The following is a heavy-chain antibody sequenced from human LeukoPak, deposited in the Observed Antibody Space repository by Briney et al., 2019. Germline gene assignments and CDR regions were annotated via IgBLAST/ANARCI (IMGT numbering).Heavy chain of an antibody. CDR2: ISYIGST. Sequence: SETLSLTCTVSGGSFSSPYWSWIRQPPGKGLEWIGYISYIGSTNYNPSLKSRVTISVDTSKNQFSLKLSSVTAADTAVYYCAREALYYDILTGYFLAAAFDIWGQGTMVTVSS. D-gene: IGHD3-9*01. J-gene: IGHJ3*02. V-gene: IGHV4-59*11. CDR3: AREALYYDILTGYFLAAAFDI. CDR1: GGSFSSPY.